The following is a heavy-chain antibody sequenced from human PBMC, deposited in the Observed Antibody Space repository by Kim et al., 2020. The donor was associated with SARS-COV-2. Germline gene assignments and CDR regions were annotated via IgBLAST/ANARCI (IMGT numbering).Heavy chain of an antibody. V-gene: IGHV3-30-3*01. Sequence: GGSLRLSCAASGFTFSSYAMHWVRQAPGKGLEWVAVISYDGSNKYYADSVKGRFTISRDNSKNTLYLQMNSPRAEDTAVYYCARDGRVVVVPAAIGGWGAYYYGMDVWGQGTTVTVSS. CDR3: ARDGRVVVVPAAIGGWGAYYYGMDV. D-gene: IGHD2-2*02. J-gene: IGHJ6*02. CDR2: ISYDGSNK. CDR1: GFTFSSYA.